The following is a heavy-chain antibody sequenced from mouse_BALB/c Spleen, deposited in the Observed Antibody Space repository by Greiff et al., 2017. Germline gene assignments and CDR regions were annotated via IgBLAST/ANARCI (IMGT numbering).Heavy chain of an antibody. V-gene: IGHV1-63*02. CDR3: ARGSSGYEYAMDY. CDR1: GYTFTNYW. D-gene: IGHD3-1*01. J-gene: IGHJ4*01. Sequence: VQLHQSGAELVRPGTSVKISCKASGYTFTNYWLGWVKQRPGHGLEWIGDIYPGGGYTNYNEKFKGKATLTADTSSSTAYMQLSSLTSEDSAVYFCARGSSGYEYAMDYWGQGTSVTVSS. CDR2: IYPGGGYT.